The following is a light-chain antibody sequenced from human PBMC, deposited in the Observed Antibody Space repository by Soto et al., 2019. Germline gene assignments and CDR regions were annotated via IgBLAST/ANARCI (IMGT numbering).Light chain of an antibody. V-gene: IGLV2-14*01. Sequence: QSALTQPASVSGSPGQSTTISCTGTSSDVGGYNYVSWYQQHPGKAPKLMIYEVSNRPSGVSNPFSGSKSGNTASLTISGLQAEDEADYYCSSYTSSSTVVFGGGTKVTVL. CDR1: SSDVGGYNY. CDR3: SSYTSSSTVV. CDR2: EVS. J-gene: IGLJ2*01.